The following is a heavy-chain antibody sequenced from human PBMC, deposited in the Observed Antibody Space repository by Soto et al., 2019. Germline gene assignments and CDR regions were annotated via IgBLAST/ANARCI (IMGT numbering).Heavy chain of an antibody. V-gene: IGHV1-69*13. Sequence: ASVKVSCKASGGTFSSYAISWVRQAPGQGLEWMGGVIPIFGTANYAQKFQGRVTITADESTSTAYMELSSLRSEDTAVYYCARSFSGSEYYYYYYGMDVWGQGTTVTVSS. D-gene: IGHD5-12*01. CDR3: ARSFSGSEYYYYYYGMDV. J-gene: IGHJ6*02. CDR1: GGTFSSYA. CDR2: VIPIFGTA.